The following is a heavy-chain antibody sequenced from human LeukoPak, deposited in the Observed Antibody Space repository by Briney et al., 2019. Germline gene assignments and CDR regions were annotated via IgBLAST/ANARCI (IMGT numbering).Heavy chain of an antibody. CDR3: ARGERYCTNGVCYRDAFDI. CDR2: IYYSGST. V-gene: IGHV4-4*02. J-gene: IGHJ3*02. D-gene: IGHD2-8*01. CDR1: GGSISSSNW. Sequence: SETLSLTCAVSGGSISSSNWWSWVRQPPGKGLEWIGYIYYSGSTNYNPSLKSRVTISVDTSKNQFSLKLSSVTAADTAVYYCARGERYCTNGVCYRDAFDIWGQGTMVTVSS.